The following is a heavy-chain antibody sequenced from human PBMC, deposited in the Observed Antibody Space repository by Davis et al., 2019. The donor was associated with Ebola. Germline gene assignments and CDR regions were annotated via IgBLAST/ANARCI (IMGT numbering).Heavy chain of an antibody. CDR1: GYTFTSYA. D-gene: IGHD5/OR15-5a*01. Sequence: ASVKVSCKASGYTFTSYAMNWVRQAPGQGLEWMGRINTNTGNPTYAQGFTGRFVFSLDTSVSTAYLQISSLKAEDTAVYYCASNLRPKYYYYGMDVWGKGTTVTVSS. V-gene: IGHV7-4-1*02. CDR2: INTNTGNP. CDR3: ASNLRPKYYYYGMDV. J-gene: IGHJ6*04.